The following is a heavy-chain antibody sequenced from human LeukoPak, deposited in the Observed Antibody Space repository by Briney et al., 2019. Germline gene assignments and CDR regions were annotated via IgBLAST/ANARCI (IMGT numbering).Heavy chain of an antibody. CDR1: GYTFTSYG. V-gene: IGHV1-2*02. CDR3: ARTYVSYYDFWSGYSGYMDV. Sequence: GASVKVSCKASGYTFTSYGISWVRQAPGQGLEWMGWINPNSGGTNYAQKFQGRVTMTRDTSISTAYMELSRLRSDDTAVYYCARTYVSYYDFWSGYSGYMDVWGKGTTVTVSS. CDR2: INPNSGGT. J-gene: IGHJ6*03. D-gene: IGHD3-3*01.